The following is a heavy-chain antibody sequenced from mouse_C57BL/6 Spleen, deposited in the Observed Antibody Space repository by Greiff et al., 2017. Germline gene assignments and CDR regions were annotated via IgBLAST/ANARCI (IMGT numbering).Heavy chain of an antibody. CDR1: GYTFTSYW. V-gene: IGHV1-64*01. D-gene: IGHD4-1*01. CDR2: IHPNSGST. CDR3: ARKGLGYFDY. J-gene: IGHJ2*01. Sequence: QVQLQQSGAELVKPGASVKLSCKASGYTFTSYWMHWVKQRPGQGLEWIGMIHPNSGSTKYNEKFKSKATLTVDKSSSTAYMQLSSLTSEDSAVYYCARKGLGYFDYWGQGTTLTVSS.